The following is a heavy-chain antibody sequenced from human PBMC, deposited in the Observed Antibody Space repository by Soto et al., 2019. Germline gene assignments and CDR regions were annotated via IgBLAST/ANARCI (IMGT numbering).Heavy chain of an antibody. V-gene: IGHV3-33*01. J-gene: IGHJ4*02. CDR1: GFTFSSYG. D-gene: IGHD6-6*01. Sequence: VQLVESGGGVVQPGRSLRLSCAASGFTFSSYGMHWVRQAPGKGLEWVAVIWYDGSNKYYADSVKGRFTISRDNSKNTLYLQRNSLRAEDTAVYYCARDRSIAAHQRLPQNAFDYWGQGTLVTVSS. CDR2: IWYDGSNK. CDR3: ARDRSIAAHQRLPQNAFDY.